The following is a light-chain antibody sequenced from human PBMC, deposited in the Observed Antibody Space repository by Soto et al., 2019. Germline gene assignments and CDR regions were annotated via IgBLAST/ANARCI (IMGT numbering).Light chain of an antibody. CDR3: SSYAGSNNFGVV. V-gene: IGLV2-8*01. CDR1: SSDVGGYNY. J-gene: IGLJ2*01. Sequence: QSALTQPPSASGSPGQSVTISCTGTSSDVGGYNYVSWYQQHPGKAPKLMISEVSKRPSGVPDRFSGSKSGNTASLTVSGLQAEDEADYYCSSYAGSNNFGVVFGGGTKVTVL. CDR2: EVS.